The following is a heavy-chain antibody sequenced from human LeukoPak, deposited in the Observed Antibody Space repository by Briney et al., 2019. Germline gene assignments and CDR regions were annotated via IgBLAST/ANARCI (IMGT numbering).Heavy chain of an antibody. CDR1: GYTFTGYY. D-gene: IGHD1-1*01. CDR2: INPNSGGT. CDR3: AREDLGQTGTNYGMDV. Sequence: AASVKVSCKASGYTFTGYYMHWVRQAPGQGLEWMGWINPNSGGTNYAQKFQGWVTMTRDTSISTAYMELSRLRSDDTAVYHCAREDLGQTGTNYGMDVWGQGTTVTVSS. V-gene: IGHV1-2*04. J-gene: IGHJ6*02.